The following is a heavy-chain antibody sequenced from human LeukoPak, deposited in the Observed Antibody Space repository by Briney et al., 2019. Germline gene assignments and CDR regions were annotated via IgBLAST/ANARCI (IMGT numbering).Heavy chain of an antibody. CDR3: ARGLYCSSTSCYLLSMDV. V-gene: IGHV1-8*01. Sequence: ASAKVSCKASGYTFTSYDINWVRQATGQGLEWMGWMNPNSGNTGYAQKFQGRVTMTRNTSISTAYMELSSLRSEDTAVYYCARGLYCSSTSCYLLSMDVWGQGTTVTVSS. CDR2: MNPNSGNT. J-gene: IGHJ6*02. D-gene: IGHD2-2*01. CDR1: GYTFTSYD.